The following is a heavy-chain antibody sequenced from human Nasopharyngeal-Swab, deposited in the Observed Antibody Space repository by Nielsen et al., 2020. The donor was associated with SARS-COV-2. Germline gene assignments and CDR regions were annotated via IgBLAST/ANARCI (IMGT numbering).Heavy chain of an antibody. CDR3: ARGIEVRGWHNWFDP. V-gene: IGHV4-59*01. Sequence: SETLSLTCTVSGGSIITNYYWSWIRQPPGKGLEWIGYVSGNTNFNPSLQSRVTMSLDRSKNQFSLKLTSVSAADTGVYYCARGIEVRGWHNWFDPWGQGALVTVSS. J-gene: IGHJ5*02. CDR2: VSGNT. D-gene: IGHD6-19*01. CDR1: GGSIITNYY.